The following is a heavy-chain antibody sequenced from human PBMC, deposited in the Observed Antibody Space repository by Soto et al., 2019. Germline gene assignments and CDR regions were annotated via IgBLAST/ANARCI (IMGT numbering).Heavy chain of an antibody. CDR2: ISYHGRDE. J-gene: IGHJ4*02. CDR1: GFSLTNYG. D-gene: IGHD4-4*01. CDR3: GKEHLMTTLNAVGF. Sequence: QVQLVESGGGVVQPGGSLRLSCAASGFSLTNYGMHWVRQAPGKGLEWVAVISYHGRDEFYADSVNGRFTISRVSSKNALYLQMRSLRPDDSAVYYCGKEHLMTTLNAVGFGGQGTLVAVSS. V-gene: IGHV3-30*18.